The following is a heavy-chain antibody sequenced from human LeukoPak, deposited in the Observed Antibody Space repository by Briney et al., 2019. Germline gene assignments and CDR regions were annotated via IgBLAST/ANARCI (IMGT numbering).Heavy chain of an antibody. CDR1: GFTFDDYA. V-gene: IGHV3-9*01. CDR2: ISWNSGSI. CDR3: AKIRTPYSSGWYAFDY. Sequence: SLRLSCAASGFTFDDYAMHWVRQAPGKGLEWVSGISWNSGSIGYADSVKGRFTISRDNAKNSLYLQMNSLRAEDTALYYCAKIRTPYSSGWYAFDYWGQGTLVTVSS. D-gene: IGHD6-19*01. J-gene: IGHJ4*02.